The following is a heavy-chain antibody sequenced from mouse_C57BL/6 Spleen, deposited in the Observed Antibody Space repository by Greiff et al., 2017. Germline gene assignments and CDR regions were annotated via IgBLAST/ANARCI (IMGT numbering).Heavy chain of an antibody. V-gene: IGHV5-12*01. CDR2: ISNGGGST. J-gene: IGHJ4*01. Sequence: EVKLVESGGGLVQPGGSLKLSCAASGFTFSDYYMYWVRQTPEKRLEWVAYISNGGGSTYYPDTVKGRFTISRDNAKNTLYLQISRLKSEDTAMYYCARGGYAMDYWGQGTSVTVSS. CDR1: GFTFSDYY. CDR3: ARGGYAMDY.